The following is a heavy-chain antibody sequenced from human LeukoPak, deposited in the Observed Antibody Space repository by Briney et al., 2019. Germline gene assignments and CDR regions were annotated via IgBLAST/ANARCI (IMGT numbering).Heavy chain of an antibody. V-gene: IGHV4-34*01. D-gene: IGHD3-22*01. CDR3: ARGFMGSGYYYRYFQH. Sequence: SETLSLTCAVYGGSFSGYYWSWIRQPPGKGLKWIGEINHSGSTNYNPSLKSRVTISVDTSKNQFSLKLSSVTAADAAVYYCARGFMGSGYYYRYFQHWGQGTLVTVSS. CDR1: GGSFSGYY. CDR2: INHSGST. J-gene: IGHJ1*01.